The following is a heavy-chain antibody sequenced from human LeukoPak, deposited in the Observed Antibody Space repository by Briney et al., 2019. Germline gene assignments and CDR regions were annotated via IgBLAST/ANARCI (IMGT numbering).Heavy chain of an antibody. J-gene: IGHJ3*02. Sequence: PSETLCLTCTVSGGSISSYYWSWIRQPPGKGLEWIGYIYYSGSTNYNPSLKSRVTLSVDTSKNQFSLKLSSVTAADTAVYYCARRRLAPITMIVRDAFDIWGQGTMVTVSS. CDR2: IYYSGST. V-gene: IGHV4-59*08. CDR1: GGSISSYY. CDR3: ARRRLAPITMIVRDAFDI. D-gene: IGHD3-22*01.